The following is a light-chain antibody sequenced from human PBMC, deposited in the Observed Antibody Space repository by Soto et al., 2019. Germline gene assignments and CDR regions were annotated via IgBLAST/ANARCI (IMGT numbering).Light chain of an antibody. V-gene: IGKV3-11*01. CDR1: QSVSSY. J-gene: IGKJ4*01. CDR2: DAS. CDR3: QQRSNLPTVLT. Sequence: IVLTQSPATLSWSPGESATISCGASQSVSSYLAWYQQKPGEAPRLLIYDASNRATGIPARSSGSGFGTDFTLTISSLEPEDFAVYYCQQRSNLPTVLTFGGGTKV.